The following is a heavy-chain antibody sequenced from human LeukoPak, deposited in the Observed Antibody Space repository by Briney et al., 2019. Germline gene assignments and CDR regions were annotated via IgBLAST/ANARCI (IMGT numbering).Heavy chain of an antibody. V-gene: IGHV3-11*04. CDR2: TSSSGNTI. CDR3: VGYGIYYDSSGYWQAFDY. D-gene: IGHD3-22*01. Sequence: PGGSLRLSCAASGFSFSDYHMSWIRQAPGKGLEWISYTSSSGNTINDAESVRGRFTISRDDAKNTLYLQMNSLRAEDTAVYYCVGYGIYYDSSGYWQAFDYWGQGTLVTVSS. J-gene: IGHJ4*02. CDR1: GFSFSDYH.